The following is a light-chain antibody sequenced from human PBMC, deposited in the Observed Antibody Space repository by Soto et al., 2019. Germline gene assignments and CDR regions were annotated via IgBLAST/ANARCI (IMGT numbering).Light chain of an antibody. V-gene: IGKV3-20*01. CDR2: GAS. J-gene: IGKJ1*01. Sequence: EIVLTQSPGTLSLSPGERATLSCRASQSVSSSYLAWYQQKPGQAPRLLIYGASSRVTGIPARFSGSGSGTDFTLTISRLEPEDFEVYYCQQYGTSPWTFGQGTKVEIK. CDR1: QSVSSSY. CDR3: QQYGTSPWT.